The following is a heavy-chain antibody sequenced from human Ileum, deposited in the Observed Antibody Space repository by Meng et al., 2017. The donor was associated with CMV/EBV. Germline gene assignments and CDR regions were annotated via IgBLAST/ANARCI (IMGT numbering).Heavy chain of an antibody. Sequence: QVHVQQGGAGLLKPSETLSLTCAVFGGSFTGYYWSWFRQSPGKGLEWIGEITHSGRTSYNLSLKSRVTISVDMSKYQFSLKLTSVTAADTAIYYCARGLASGWPDYWGQGTLVTVSS. V-gene: IGHV4-34*01. D-gene: IGHD3-10*01. J-gene: IGHJ4*02. CDR1: GGSFTGYY. CDR3: ARGLASGWPDY. CDR2: ITHSGRT.